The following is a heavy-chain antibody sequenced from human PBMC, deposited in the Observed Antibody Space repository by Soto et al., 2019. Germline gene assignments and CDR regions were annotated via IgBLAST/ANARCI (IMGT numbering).Heavy chain of an antibody. CDR3: ARDCSGGSSCSGRTSIDY. V-gene: IGHV3-21*01. J-gene: IGHJ4*02. Sequence: GGSLRLSCAASGFTFSSYNMNWVRQAPGKGLEWVSYISSSSSYISYADSVKGRFTISRDNAKNSLYLQMNSLRAEDTAVYYCARDCSGGSSCSGRTSIDYRGQGTLVTVS. CDR2: ISSSSSYI. CDR1: GFTFSSYN. D-gene: IGHD2-15*01.